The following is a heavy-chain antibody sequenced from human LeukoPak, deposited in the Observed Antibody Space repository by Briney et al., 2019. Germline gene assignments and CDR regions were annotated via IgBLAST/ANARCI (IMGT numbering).Heavy chain of an antibody. CDR2: INPSDGST. CDR1: GYTFTSYY. CDR3: ARVGAEVVGVPGAIGFGWLRRDYYYMDV. J-gene: IGHJ6*03. D-gene: IGHD2-2*02. V-gene: IGHV1-46*01. Sequence: GASVKVSCKASGYTFTSYYMHWVRQAPGEGLEWMGIINPSDGSTSNAQKFQSRVTMTRDMSTSTVYMEISSLRSEDTAVDYCARVGAEVVGVPGAIGFGWLRRDYYYMDVWGKGTTVIVSS.